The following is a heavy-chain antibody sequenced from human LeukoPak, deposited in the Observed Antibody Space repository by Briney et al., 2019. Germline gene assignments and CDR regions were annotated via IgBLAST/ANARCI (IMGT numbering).Heavy chain of an antibody. Sequence: ASVKVSCKVSGYTLTELSMHWVRQAPGKGLEWMGGFDPEDGETIYAQKFQGRVTMTEDTSTDTAYMELSSLRSEDTAVYYCASRGYCSSTSCYTDRVDYWGQGTLVTVSS. CDR2: FDPEDGET. D-gene: IGHD2-2*02. V-gene: IGHV1-24*01. J-gene: IGHJ4*02. CDR1: GYTLTELS. CDR3: ASRGYCSSTSCYTDRVDY.